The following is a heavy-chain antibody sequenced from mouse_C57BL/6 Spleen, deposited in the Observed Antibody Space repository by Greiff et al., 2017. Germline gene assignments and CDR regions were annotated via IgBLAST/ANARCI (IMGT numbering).Heavy chain of an antibody. J-gene: IGHJ2*01. D-gene: IGHD1-1*01. CDR3: ARSDYGSSYNFDY. CDR1: GYTFTSYW. V-gene: IGHV1-64*01. Sequence: VQLQQPGAELVKPGASVKLSCKASGYTFTSYWMHWVKQRPGQGLEWIGIIHPNSGSTNYNEKFKSKATLTVDKSSSTAYMQLSSLTSEDSAVYYCARSDYGSSYNFDYWGQGTTLTVSS. CDR2: IHPNSGST.